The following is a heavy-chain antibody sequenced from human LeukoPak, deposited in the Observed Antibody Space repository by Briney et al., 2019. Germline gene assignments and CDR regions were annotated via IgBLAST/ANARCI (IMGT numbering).Heavy chain of an antibody. CDR3: AREFDLDV. V-gene: IGHV3-7*05. J-gene: IGHJ6*02. CDR1: EFTFSSYW. CDR2: ITQDGSEK. Sequence: GGCLRLSRAASEFTFSSYWMSWVRQAPGKGLEWVANITQDGSEKYYVDSVKGRFTISRDNAKTSLYLGMNSLRAEDTAVYYCAREFDLDVWGQGTTVTHSS.